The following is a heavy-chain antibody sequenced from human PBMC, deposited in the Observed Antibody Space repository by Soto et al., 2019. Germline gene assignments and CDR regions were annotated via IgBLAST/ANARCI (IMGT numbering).Heavy chain of an antibody. V-gene: IGHV3-66*01. CDR3: ARDGTYNWV. CDR1: GFTVSNNY. D-gene: IGHD1-1*01. CDR2: IYSGGAT. J-gene: IGHJ4*02. Sequence: EVQLVESGGGLVQPGGSLRLSCAASGFTVSNNYMRWVRQAPGKGLEWVSLIYSGGATYYADSVKGRFTISRDNSKSTLYLQINSLTAEDTAVYYCARDGTYNWVGGQGILVTVSS.